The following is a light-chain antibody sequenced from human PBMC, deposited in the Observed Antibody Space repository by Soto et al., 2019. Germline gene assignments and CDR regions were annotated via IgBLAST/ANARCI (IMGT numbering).Light chain of an antibody. J-gene: IGKJ3*01. Sequence: DIQMTQSPSTLSASVGDRVTITCRASQSISSWLAWYQQKPGKAPKLLIYDASSLESGVPSRLSGSGSGTEFALPISSLQPDDFAPYYCQQYNRYSLLGPGTKVDIK. CDR1: QSISSW. CDR2: DAS. CDR3: QQYNRYSL. V-gene: IGKV1-5*01.